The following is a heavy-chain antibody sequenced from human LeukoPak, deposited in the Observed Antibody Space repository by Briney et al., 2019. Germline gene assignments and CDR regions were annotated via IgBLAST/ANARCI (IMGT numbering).Heavy chain of an antibody. CDR3: AKENPAITIFGVGLYNWFDP. Sequence: GGSLRLSCAASGFTFSTYAMSWVRQAPGKGLEWVSAISGSGDTIYYADSVKGRFTISRDNSKNTLYLQMNSLRAEDTAVYYCAKENPAITIFGVGLYNWFDPWGQGTLVTVSS. CDR1: GFTFSTYA. D-gene: IGHD3-3*01. CDR2: ISGSGDTI. J-gene: IGHJ5*02. V-gene: IGHV3-23*01.